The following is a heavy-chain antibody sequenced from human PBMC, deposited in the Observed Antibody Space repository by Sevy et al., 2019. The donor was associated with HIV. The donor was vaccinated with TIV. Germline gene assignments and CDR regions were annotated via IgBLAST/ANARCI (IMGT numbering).Heavy chain of an antibody. V-gene: IGHV3-30*04. D-gene: IGHD6-19*01. Sequence: GGSLRLSCAASGFTFSSYAMHWVRQAPGKGLEWVAVISYDGSNKYYADSVKGRFTISRDNSKNTLYLQMNSLRAEDTAVYYCARDQDSSGCFDYWGQGTLATVSS. CDR3: ARDQDSSGCFDY. J-gene: IGHJ4*02. CDR1: GFTFSSYA. CDR2: ISYDGSNK.